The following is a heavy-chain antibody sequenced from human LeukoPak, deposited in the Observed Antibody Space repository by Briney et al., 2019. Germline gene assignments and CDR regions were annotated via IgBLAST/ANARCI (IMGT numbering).Heavy chain of an antibody. V-gene: IGHV4-59*01. J-gene: IGHJ3*02. D-gene: IGHD3-22*01. CDR3: ARGYYDSSGYSNTFDI. Sequence: SETLSLTCAVYGGSFSGYYWSWIRQPPGKGLEWIGFIHYSGSTNYNPSLKSRATISADTSNNQFSLKVTSVTAADTAVYYCARGYYDSSGYSNTFDIWGQGTMVTVSS. CDR2: IHYSGST. CDR1: GGSFSGYY.